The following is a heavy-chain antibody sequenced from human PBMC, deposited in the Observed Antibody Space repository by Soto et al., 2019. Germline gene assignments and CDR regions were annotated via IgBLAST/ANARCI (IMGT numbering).Heavy chain of an antibody. V-gene: IGHV1-2*02. CDR3: ARGSPRMGALPTY. Sequence: ASVKVSCKASGYNFTGYYIHWVRQAPGQGLEWMGWINPKSGDTNYAQKFQGRVSMTRDTSITTAYMEVSRLKSDDTAVYYCARGSPRMGALPTYWGQGTLVTVSS. J-gene: IGHJ4*02. D-gene: IGHD1-26*01. CDR2: INPKSGDT. CDR1: GYNFTGYY.